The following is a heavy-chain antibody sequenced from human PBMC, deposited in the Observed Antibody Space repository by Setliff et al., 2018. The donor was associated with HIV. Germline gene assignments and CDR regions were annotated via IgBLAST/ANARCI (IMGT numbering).Heavy chain of an antibody. V-gene: IGHV2-5*01. CDR2: IYWNDDK. CDR3: AHSPDTWYFGEYFRH. J-gene: IGHJ1*01. D-gene: IGHD3-9*01. CDR1: GLSLNISDVG. Sequence: SGPTLVNHTQTLTLTCTLSGLSLNISDVGVGWLRQPPGKALEGLALIYWNDDKRYSPSLKSRVTVTKDTAKNQVVLTMTNMDPADTATYFCAHSPDTWYFGEYFRHCGQGTLVTVST.